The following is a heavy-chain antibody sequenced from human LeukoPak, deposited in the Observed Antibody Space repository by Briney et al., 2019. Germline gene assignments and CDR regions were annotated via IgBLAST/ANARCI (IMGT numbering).Heavy chain of an antibody. Sequence: PSETLSLTCTVSGGSISSYHWSWIRQPAGKGLEWIGRLYTSGGTNYNPSLKSRVSMSVDTSKSQFSLELNSVTAADTAVYYCARGGSHANDAFHIWGQGTMVTVSS. CDR1: GGSISSYH. CDR3: ARGGSHANDAFHI. D-gene: IGHD1-26*01. CDR2: LYTSGGT. V-gene: IGHV4-4*07. J-gene: IGHJ3*02.